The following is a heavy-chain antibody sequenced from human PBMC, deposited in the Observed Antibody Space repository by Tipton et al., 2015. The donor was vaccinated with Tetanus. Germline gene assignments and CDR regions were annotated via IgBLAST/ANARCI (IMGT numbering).Heavy chain of an antibody. D-gene: IGHD7-27*01. V-gene: IGHV3-30*18. CDR2: ISYDGSNK. Sequence: SLRLSCAASGFTFSSYGMHWVRQAPGKGLEWVAVISYDGSNKYYADSVKGRFTISRDNSKNTLYLQMNSLRAEDTAVYYCAKEMTALGAFDIWGQGTMVTVSS. CDR1: GFTFSSYG. J-gene: IGHJ3*02. CDR3: AKEMTALGAFDI.